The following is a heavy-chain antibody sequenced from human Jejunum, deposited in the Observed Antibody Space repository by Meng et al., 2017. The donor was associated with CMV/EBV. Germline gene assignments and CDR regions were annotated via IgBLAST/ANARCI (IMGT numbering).Heavy chain of an antibody. CDR1: TAYY. D-gene: IGHD3-10*01. V-gene: IGHV1-2*02. Sequence: TAYYMHWGRQAPGQGLEWMGWINVNTGATKYAEKFQGRVTMTRDKSISAAYMELGRLGSDDTAMYYCAREMDYGSGSYYRDGLDIWGQGTMVTVSS. J-gene: IGHJ3*02. CDR3: AREMDYGSGSYYRDGLDI. CDR2: INVNTGAT.